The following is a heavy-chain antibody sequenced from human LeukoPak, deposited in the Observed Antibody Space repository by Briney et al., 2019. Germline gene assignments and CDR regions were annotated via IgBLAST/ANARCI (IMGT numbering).Heavy chain of an antibody. CDR2: IYYSGST. CDR1: GGSISSYY. D-gene: IGHD4-17*01. CDR3: ARHTDYGDYADDY. J-gene: IGHJ4*02. Sequence: PSETLSLTCTVSGGSISSYYWSWIRQPPGKGLEWIGNIYYSGSTNYNPSLKSRVTISVDTFKNQFSLKLSSVTAADTAVYYCARHTDYGDYADDYWGQGTLVTVSS. V-gene: IGHV4-59*08.